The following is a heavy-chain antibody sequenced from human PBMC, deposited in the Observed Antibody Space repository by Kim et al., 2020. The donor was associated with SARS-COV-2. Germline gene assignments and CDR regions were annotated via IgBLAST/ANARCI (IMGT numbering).Heavy chain of an antibody. CDR2: IYYSGST. CDR3: ARTPPAPDTAMVEFDY. Sequence: SETLSLTCTVSGGSISSSSYYWGWIRQPPGKGLEWIGSIYYSGSTYYNPSLKSRVTISVDTSKNQFSLKLSSVTAADTAVYYCARTPPAPDTAMVEFDYWGQGTLVTVSS. D-gene: IGHD5-18*01. J-gene: IGHJ4*02. V-gene: IGHV4-39*07. CDR1: GGSISSSSYY.